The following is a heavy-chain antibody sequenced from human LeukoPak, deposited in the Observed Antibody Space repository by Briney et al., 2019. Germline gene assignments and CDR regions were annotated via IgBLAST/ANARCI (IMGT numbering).Heavy chain of an antibody. Sequence: GRSLRLSCAASGFNFRAYAMTWVRQAPGKGLDWVSGISGSGGTTYYADSVRGRFTISRDNSKNTVYLQLNNLRAEDTAVYYCAKDGVATQHALDIWGHGTMVTVSS. D-gene: IGHD5-12*01. CDR1: GFNFRAYA. J-gene: IGHJ3*02. CDR3: AKDGVATQHALDI. V-gene: IGHV3-23*01. CDR2: ISGSGGTT.